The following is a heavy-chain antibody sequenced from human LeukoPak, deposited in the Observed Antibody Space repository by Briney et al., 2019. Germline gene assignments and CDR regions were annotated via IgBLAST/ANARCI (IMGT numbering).Heavy chain of an antibody. J-gene: IGHJ4*02. D-gene: IGHD2-2*02. CDR1: GFTFSSYG. CDR3: ARGNLGSYTDY. CDR2: IWYDGSNK. V-gene: IGHV3-33*01. Sequence: GGSLRLSCAASGFTFSSYGMHWVRQAPGKGLEWVAVIWYDGSNKYYADSVKGRFTISRDNSKNTLYLQMNSLRAEDTAVYYCARGNLGSYTDYWGQGTLVTVSS.